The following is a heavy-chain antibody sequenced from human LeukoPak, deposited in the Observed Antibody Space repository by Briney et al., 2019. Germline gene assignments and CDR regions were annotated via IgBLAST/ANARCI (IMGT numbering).Heavy chain of an antibody. J-gene: IGHJ4*02. V-gene: IGHV5-51*01. D-gene: IGHD2-2*01. Sequence: GESLKISCKGSGNTFSTYWIGWVRQMPGKGLEWMGIIYPGDSDTRYSPSFQGQDTISADKSINTAYLQWSSLKSSDTAMYYCARRRGCSSSACPPDYWGQGTLVTVSS. CDR2: IYPGDSDT. CDR3: ARRRGCSSSACPPDY. CDR1: GNTFSTYW.